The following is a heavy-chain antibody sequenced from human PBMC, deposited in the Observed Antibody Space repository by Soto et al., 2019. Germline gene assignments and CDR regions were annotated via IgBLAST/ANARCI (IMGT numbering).Heavy chain of an antibody. Sequence: SETLSLTCTVSGGSISSYYWSWIRQPPGKGLEYIGYIYYSGSTNYNPSLKSRVTISVDTSKNQFSVKLSSVTAADTAVYYCARALIAVAGTRYYGMDFWGQGTTVTVSS. CDR2: IYYSGST. CDR1: GGSISSYY. V-gene: IGHV4-59*01. J-gene: IGHJ6*02. D-gene: IGHD6-19*01. CDR3: ARALIAVAGTRYYGMDF.